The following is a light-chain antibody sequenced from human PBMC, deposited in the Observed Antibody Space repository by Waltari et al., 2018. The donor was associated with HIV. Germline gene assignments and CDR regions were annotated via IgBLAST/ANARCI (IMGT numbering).Light chain of an antibody. CDR2: KAS. Sequence: DIQMTQSPSTLSASVGDRVTITCRASQSISSWLAWYQQKAGKAPKLLIYKASSLESGVPSRFSASGSGTEFNLTISGLQPDDFATYYCQQYSSYWTFGQGTRVEIK. V-gene: IGKV1-5*03. J-gene: IGKJ1*01. CDR1: QSISSW. CDR3: QQYSSYWT.